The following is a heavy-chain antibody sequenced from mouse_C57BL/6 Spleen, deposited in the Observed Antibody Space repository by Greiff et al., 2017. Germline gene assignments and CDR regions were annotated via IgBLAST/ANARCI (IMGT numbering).Heavy chain of an antibody. CDR3: TDPHYYGSSYYAMDY. CDR1: GFNIKDYY. V-gene: IGHV14-1*01. D-gene: IGHD1-1*01. Sequence: VQLQQSGAELVRPGASVKLSCTASGFNIKDYYMHWVKQRPEQGLEWIGRIDPEDGDTEYAPQFQGKATMTADTSSNTAYLQLSSLTSEDTAVYYCTDPHYYGSSYYAMDYWGQGTSVTVSS. J-gene: IGHJ4*01. CDR2: IDPEDGDT.